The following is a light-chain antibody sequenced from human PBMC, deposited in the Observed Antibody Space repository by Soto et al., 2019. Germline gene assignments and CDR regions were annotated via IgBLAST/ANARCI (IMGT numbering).Light chain of an antibody. CDR1: SSDVGSYNL. V-gene: IGLV2-23*01. CDR2: EGT. J-gene: IGLJ1*01. Sequence: QSVLTQPASVSGSPGQSIAISCTGTSSDVGSYNLVSWYQQHPGKAPKLMIYEGTKRPSGVSNRFSGSKPGNTASLTISGLQAEDEADYYCCSSAGSSLYVFGSGTKVTVL. CDR3: CSSAGSSLYV.